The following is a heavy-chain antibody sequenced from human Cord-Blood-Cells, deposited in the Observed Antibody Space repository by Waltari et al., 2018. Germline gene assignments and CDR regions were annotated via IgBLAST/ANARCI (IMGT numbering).Heavy chain of an antibody. CDR1: GYSLTSYW. CDR3: ARLQLYWYFDL. Sequence: EAQLVQSGAEVKKPGESLQLSCTGSGYSLTSYWIGSVRKMPGKGLEWMGIIYPGDYDTRYRPSFQGQVTISADKSISTAYLQWSSLKASDTAMYYCARLQLYWYFDLWGRGTLVTVSS. CDR2: IYPGDYDT. D-gene: IGHD5-18*01. V-gene: IGHV5-51*01. J-gene: IGHJ2*01.